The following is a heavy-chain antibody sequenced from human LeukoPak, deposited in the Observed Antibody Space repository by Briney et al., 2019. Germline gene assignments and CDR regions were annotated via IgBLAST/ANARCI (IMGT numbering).Heavy chain of an antibody. D-gene: IGHD3-10*01. J-gene: IGHJ4*02. CDR1: GGAISSYY. CDR3: VRLLTHRGVNSPPDY. V-gene: IGHV4-59*05. CDR2: IYYSGST. Sequence: SETLSLTCIVSGGAISSYYWNWIRQPPGKGLEWIGSIYYSGSTYYNPSLKSRATIAVDTSKNQFSLKLSSVTAADTAVYYSVRLLTHRGVNSPPDYGGQEPLVPVSS.